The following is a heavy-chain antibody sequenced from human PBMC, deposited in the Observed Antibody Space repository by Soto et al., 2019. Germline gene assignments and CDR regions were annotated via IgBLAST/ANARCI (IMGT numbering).Heavy chain of an antibody. CDR3: EDDVRTDGSDHDGFDI. CDR1: GFTFSSYA. D-gene: IGHD3-10*02. V-gene: IGHV3-23*01. J-gene: IGHJ3*02. Sequence: PGGSLRLSCAASGFTFSSYAMSWVRQAPGKGLEWVSAISGSGGSTYYADSVKGRFTISRDNSKNTLYLQMNSLRAEDTAVYYCEDDVRTDGSDHDGFDIWGQGTMVTVSS. CDR2: ISGSGGST.